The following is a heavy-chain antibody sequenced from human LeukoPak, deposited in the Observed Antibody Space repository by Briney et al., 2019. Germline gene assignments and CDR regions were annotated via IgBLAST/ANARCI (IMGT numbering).Heavy chain of an antibody. CDR2: ITGSGGST. V-gene: IGHV3-23*01. Sequence: QAGGSLRLSCVVSELTFSWFWMSWVRQAPGKGLDYVSTITGSGGSTYYANSVKGRFTVSRDNSKNTVYLQMNSLRADDTAIYYCAKDGQTGEWELEHWGQGALVTVSS. CDR3: AKDGQTGEWELEH. CDR1: ELTFSWFW. D-gene: IGHD7-27*01. J-gene: IGHJ1*01.